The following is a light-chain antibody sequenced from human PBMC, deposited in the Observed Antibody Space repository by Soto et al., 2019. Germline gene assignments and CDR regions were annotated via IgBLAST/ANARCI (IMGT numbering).Light chain of an antibody. J-gene: IGKJ4*01. CDR1: QSVSSRY. CDR3: QQRSNWLT. CDR2: DAS. Sequence: WTQWPATLSLSPGERATLSCRASQSVSSRYLGWYQQKPGQAPRLLLYDASNRATGIPARFSGSGSGTDFTLTISSLEPEDFAVYYCQQRSNWLTFGGGTKVDIK. V-gene: IGKV3-11*01.